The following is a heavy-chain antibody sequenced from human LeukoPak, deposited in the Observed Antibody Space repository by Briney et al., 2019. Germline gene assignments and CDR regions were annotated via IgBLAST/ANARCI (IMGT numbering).Heavy chain of an antibody. CDR1: GFTFGDYA. D-gene: IGHD6-13*01. J-gene: IGHJ4*02. V-gene: IGHV3-49*03. Sequence: GGSLKLSCTASGFTFGDYAMSWFRQAPGKGLEWVGFIRSKAYGGTTEYAASVKGRFTISRDDSKSIAYLQMNSLKTEDTAVYYCTRTRLSSSWYRTYYFDYWGQGTLVTVSS. CDR3: TRTRLSSSWYRTYYFDY. CDR2: IRSKAYGGTT.